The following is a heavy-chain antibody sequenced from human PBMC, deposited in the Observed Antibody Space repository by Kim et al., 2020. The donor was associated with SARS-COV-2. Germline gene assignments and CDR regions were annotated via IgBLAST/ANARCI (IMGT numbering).Heavy chain of an antibody. D-gene: IGHD3-22*01. V-gene: IGHV4-4*02. CDR1: GGSISSSNW. Sequence: SETLSLTCAVSGGSISSSNWWSWVRQPPGKGLEWIGEIYHSGSTNYNPSLKSRVTISVDKSKNQFSLKLSSVTAADTAVYYCARSRLVVPAAKAYYYDSSGQRAAFDIWGQGTMVTVSS. J-gene: IGHJ3*02. CDR3: ARSRLVVPAAKAYYYDSSGQRAAFDI. CDR2: IYHSGST.